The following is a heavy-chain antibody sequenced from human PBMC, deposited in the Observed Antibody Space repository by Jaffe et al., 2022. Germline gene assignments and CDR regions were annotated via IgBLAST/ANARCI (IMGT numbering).Heavy chain of an antibody. CDR2: IRSKAYGGTT. D-gene: IGHD6-19*01. Sequence: EVQLVESGGGLVQPGRSLRLSCTASGFTFGDYAMSWVRQAPGKGLEWVGFIRSKAYGGTTEYAASVKGRFTISRDDSKSIAYLQMNSLKTEDTAVYYCTRDREWPVQDYYYYMDVWGKGTTVTVSS. J-gene: IGHJ6*03. CDR1: GFTFGDYA. V-gene: IGHV3-49*04. CDR3: TRDREWPVQDYYYYMDV.